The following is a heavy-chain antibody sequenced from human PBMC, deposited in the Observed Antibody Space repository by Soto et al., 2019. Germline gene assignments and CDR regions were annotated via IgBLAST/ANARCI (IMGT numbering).Heavy chain of an antibody. D-gene: IGHD1-1*01. CDR1: GQSFSGHS. J-gene: IGHJ4*02. CDR2: INESGST. V-gene: IGHV4-34*01. CDR3: ARGSGIVALLGELEDVKYDY. Sequence: QVQLQQWGAGLVKPSETLSLSCAVYGQSFSGHSWAWIRQPPGKGLEWIGEINESGSTYYNPSLKCRVTISTDTSKNQFSLKLSSVSAADTAAYFCARGSGIVALLGELEDVKYDYWGQGTLVNVSS.